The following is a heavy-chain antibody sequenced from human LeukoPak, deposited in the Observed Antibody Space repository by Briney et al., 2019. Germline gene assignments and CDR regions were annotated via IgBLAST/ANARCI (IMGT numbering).Heavy chain of an antibody. J-gene: IGHJ4*02. V-gene: IGHV1-18*01. CDR2: ISAYNGNT. Sequence: ASVKVSCKASGYTFTSYGISWVRRAPGQGLEWMGWISAYNGNTNYAQNLQGRVTMTTDTSTSTAYMELRSLRSDDTAVYYCARRLSDWSGSYHFDYWGQGTLVTVSS. CDR1: GYTFTSYG. D-gene: IGHD3-3*01. CDR3: ARRLSDWSGSYHFDY.